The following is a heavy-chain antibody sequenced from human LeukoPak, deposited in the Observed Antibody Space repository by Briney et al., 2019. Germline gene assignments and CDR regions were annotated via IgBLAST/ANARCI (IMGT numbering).Heavy chain of an antibody. CDR3: ARSGPGGSYYYYYYYMEV. D-gene: IGHD1-26*01. V-gene: IGHV1-69*05. CDR2: IIPIFGTA. CDR1: GGTFSSYA. Sequence: SVKVSCNASGGTFSSYANSLVRHAPGQGLELMGGIIPIFGTANYEQKFQGRVTITTEESTSTAYMELSSLRSEDTAVYYCARSGPGGSYYYYYYYMEVWGKGTTVTVSS. J-gene: IGHJ6*03.